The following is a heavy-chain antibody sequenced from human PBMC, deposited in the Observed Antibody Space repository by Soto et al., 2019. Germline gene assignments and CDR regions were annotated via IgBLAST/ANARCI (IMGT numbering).Heavy chain of an antibody. D-gene: IGHD3-10*01. Sequence: GRFLRLSCSASGFTFGTYDMHWVRQGPGKGLEWLSAHGTAGDTNYAGSAKGRFTISRENAKNSLYLQINILIAGDTAIYFCLRALWSTLFDYWGQGSLVTSPQ. CDR3: LRALWSTLFDY. J-gene: IGHJ4*02. CDR2: HGTAGDT. V-gene: IGHV3-13*04. CDR1: GFTFGTYD.